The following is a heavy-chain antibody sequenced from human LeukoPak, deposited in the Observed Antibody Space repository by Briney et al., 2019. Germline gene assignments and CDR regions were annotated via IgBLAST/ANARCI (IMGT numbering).Heavy chain of an antibody. CDR3: AKDLDCSGGTCHKAFDC. J-gene: IGHJ4*02. V-gene: IGHV3-30*02. CDR1: GFTLSTYG. CDR2: IRYDGSDK. Sequence: PGGSPRLSCVASGFTLSTYGMHWVRQAPGKGLEWVAFIRYDGSDKFYGDSVKGRFTTSRDNSKNTLYLQMSRLRVEDTAVYYCAKDLDCSGGTCHKAFDCWGQGTLATVSS. D-gene: IGHD2-15*01.